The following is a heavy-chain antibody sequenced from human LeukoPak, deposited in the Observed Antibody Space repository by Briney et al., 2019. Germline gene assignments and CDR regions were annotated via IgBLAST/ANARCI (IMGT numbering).Heavy chain of an antibody. J-gene: IGHJ4*02. Sequence: GGSLRLSCVASGFTVSNKYMSWVRQAPGKGLEWVSVLYNAGSTYYADSVKGRFTISRDNSKNTLYLQMYSLRAEDTAVYYCARGYGSASVDYWGQGTPVTVSS. D-gene: IGHD6-6*01. CDR2: LYNAGST. CDR1: GFTVSNKY. V-gene: IGHV3-53*01. CDR3: ARGYGSASVDY.